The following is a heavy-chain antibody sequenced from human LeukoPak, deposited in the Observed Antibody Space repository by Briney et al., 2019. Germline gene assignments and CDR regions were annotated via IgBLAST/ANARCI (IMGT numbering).Heavy chain of an antibody. Sequence: SETLSLTCTVSGGSISSYYWSWIRQPPGKGLEWIGYIYYSVSTNYNPSLKSRVTISVDTSKNQFSLKLSSVTAADTAVYYCASRPDYDSSGYYRDYWGQGTLVTVSS. CDR2: IYYSVST. V-gene: IGHV4-59*01. J-gene: IGHJ4*02. CDR1: GGSISSYY. D-gene: IGHD3-22*01. CDR3: ASRPDYDSSGYYRDY.